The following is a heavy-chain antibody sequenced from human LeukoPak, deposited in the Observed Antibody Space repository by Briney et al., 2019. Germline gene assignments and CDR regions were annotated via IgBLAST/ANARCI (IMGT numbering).Heavy chain of an antibody. V-gene: IGHV3-30*03. D-gene: IGHD6-25*01. CDR2: ISYDGSNK. Sequence: GGSLRLSCAASGFTLSSCGTHWVRQAPGKGLEWVAVISYDGSNKYYADSVKGRFTISRDNAKNSLYLQMNSLRAEDTAVYYCARDGTPIYSSGWNYMDVWGKGTTVTISS. CDR3: ARDGTPIYSSGWNYMDV. J-gene: IGHJ6*03. CDR1: GFTLSSCG.